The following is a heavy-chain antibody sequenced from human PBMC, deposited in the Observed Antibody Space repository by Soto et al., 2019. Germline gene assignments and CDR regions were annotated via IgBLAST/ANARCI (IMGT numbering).Heavy chain of an antibody. CDR2: MSYDGSDT. CDR1: GFIFSNNG. J-gene: IGHJ4*02. Sequence: GGSLRLSCVVSGFIFSNNGMHWVSQTPGKGLEWVAFMSYDGSDTFYADSVKGRFTISRDNSKNTLFLHMSNLRAEDTAMYYCTIVRVADSALDHWGQGTLVTVSS. D-gene: IGHD3-10*02. CDR3: TIVRVADSALDH. V-gene: IGHV3-30*02.